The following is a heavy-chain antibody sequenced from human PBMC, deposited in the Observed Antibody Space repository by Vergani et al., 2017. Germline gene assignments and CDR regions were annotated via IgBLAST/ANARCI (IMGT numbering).Heavy chain of an antibody. CDR1: GFSFDDYG. V-gene: IGHV3-9*01. D-gene: IGHD6-13*01. CDR3: TKDWGSRTAGLAY. Sequence: EELLVESGGDFVQPGRFLRLSCAASGFSFDDYGMQWVRQGPGKGLEWVSGILRETGSIGYADSVRGRFTISRDNAKNTLYLQMNSLRPEDTALYYCTKDWGSRTAGLAYWGQGTPVTVSS. J-gene: IGHJ4*02. CDR2: ILRETGSI.